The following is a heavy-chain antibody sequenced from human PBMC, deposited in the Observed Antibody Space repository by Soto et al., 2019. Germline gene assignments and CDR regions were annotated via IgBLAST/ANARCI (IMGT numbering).Heavy chain of an antibody. Sequence: GGSLRLSCAASGLTFSSYWMHWVRQAPGKGLVWVSHINSDGSSTNDADFVKGRFTISRDNYQNILYLQMHSLRVEDTAVYYCAREDILGTRSFDYWGQGALVTVSS. J-gene: IGHJ4*02. CDR2: INSDGSST. D-gene: IGHD1-26*01. V-gene: IGHV3-74*01. CDR1: GLTFSSYW. CDR3: AREDILGTRSFDY.